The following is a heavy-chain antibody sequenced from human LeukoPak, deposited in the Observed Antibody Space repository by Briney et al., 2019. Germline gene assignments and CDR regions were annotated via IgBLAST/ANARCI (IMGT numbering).Heavy chain of an antibody. J-gene: IGHJ5*02. CDR3: TRERSTPGINWFDP. V-gene: IGHV4-34*01. CDR1: GESFSAYS. D-gene: IGHD2-2*01. Sequence: NPSETLSLTCAEYGESFSAYSWNWIRQSPGKGLEWIGEINHSGSTNYNPSLKSRVTISVDTSKNQTSKRRFSLKLNSVTAADTAVYYCTRERSTPGINWFDPWGQGTLVTVSS. CDR2: INHSGST.